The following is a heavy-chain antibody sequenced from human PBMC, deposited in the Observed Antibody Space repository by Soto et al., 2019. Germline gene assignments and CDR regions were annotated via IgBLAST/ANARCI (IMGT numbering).Heavy chain of an antibody. D-gene: IGHD2-8*01. CDR1: GFTFSSYW. CDR3: ARDLPTNGDGMDV. V-gene: IGHV3-74*01. J-gene: IGHJ6*02. CDR2: INSDGSSA. Sequence: LRLSCAASGFTFSSYWMHWVRQAPGKGLVWVSRINSDGSSATYADSVKGRFTVSRDNAKNTLYLQMNSLRAEDTAVYYCARDLPTNGDGMDVWGQGTTVTVSS.